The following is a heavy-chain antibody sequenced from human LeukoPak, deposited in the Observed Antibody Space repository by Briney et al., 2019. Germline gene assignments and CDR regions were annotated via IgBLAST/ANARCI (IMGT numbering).Heavy chain of an antibody. V-gene: IGHV3-21*01. D-gene: IGHD5-24*01. Sequence: GGSLRLSCAASGFTFSGYSMNWVRQAPGKGLEWVSSISSSSSYIYYADSVKGRFTISRDNAKNSLYLQMNSLRAEDTAVYYCARVKDGYNYYWGQGTLVTVSS. CDR2: ISSSSSYI. CDR1: GFTFSGYS. CDR3: ARVKDGYNYY. J-gene: IGHJ4*02.